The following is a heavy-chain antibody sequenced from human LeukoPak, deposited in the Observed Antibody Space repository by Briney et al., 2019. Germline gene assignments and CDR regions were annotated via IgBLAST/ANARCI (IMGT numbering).Heavy chain of an antibody. J-gene: IGHJ5*02. CDR1: NYSISSGYF. CDR3: ARGPYTNTNYFDL. CDR2: ISHSGST. D-gene: IGHD2-2*02. V-gene: IGHV4-38-2*01. Sequence: SETLSLTCGVSNYSISSGYFWGWLRQSPGKGLEWIGSISHSGSTYYNPSLESRVTISLDTSKNQFSLKLGSVTAADTAVYFCARGPYTNTNYFDLWGQGTQVTVTS.